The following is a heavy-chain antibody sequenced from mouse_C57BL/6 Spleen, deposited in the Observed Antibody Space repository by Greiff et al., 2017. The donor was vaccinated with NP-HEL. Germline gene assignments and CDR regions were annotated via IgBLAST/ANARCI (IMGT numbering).Heavy chain of an antibody. Sequence: QVQLQQPGAELVRPGSSVKLSCEASGYTFTSYWMHWVKQRPIQGLEWIGNIDPSDSETHYNQKFKDKATLTVDKSSSTAYMQLSSLTSEDSAVYYCARQGYYGSEAWFAYWGQGTLVTVSA. CDR3: ARQGYYGSEAWFAY. CDR1: GYTFTSYW. V-gene: IGHV1-52*01. D-gene: IGHD1-1*01. CDR2: IDPSDSET. J-gene: IGHJ3*01.